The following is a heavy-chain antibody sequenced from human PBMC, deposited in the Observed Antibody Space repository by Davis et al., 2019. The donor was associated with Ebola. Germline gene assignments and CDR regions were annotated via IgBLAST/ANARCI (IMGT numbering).Heavy chain of an antibody. Sequence: ASVKVSCKASGYTFTSYGISWVRQAAGQGLEWMGWMNPNSGNTGYAPKFQGRVTMTRDTSISTAYMEVRSLRSEDTAVYYCARDLIPIFSVHKFDPWGQGTLVTVSS. V-gene: IGHV1-8*02. CDR1: GYTFTSYG. CDR2: MNPNSGNT. D-gene: IGHD3-9*01. CDR3: ARDLIPIFSVHKFDP. J-gene: IGHJ5*02.